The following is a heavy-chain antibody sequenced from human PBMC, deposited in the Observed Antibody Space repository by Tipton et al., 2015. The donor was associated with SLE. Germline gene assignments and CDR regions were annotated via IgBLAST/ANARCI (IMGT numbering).Heavy chain of an antibody. Sequence: SLRLSCAASGFSFSTSVMSWVRQPPGKGLEWIGEIYHSGSTSYNPSLKSRVTISVDKTQNQFSLILSSVSAADTAVYYCAGDQRGSGSFGYWGQGTLVT. CDR1: GFSFSTSVM. CDR2: IYHSGST. CDR3: AGDQRGSGSFGY. D-gene: IGHD1-26*01. V-gene: IGHV4-4*02. J-gene: IGHJ4*02.